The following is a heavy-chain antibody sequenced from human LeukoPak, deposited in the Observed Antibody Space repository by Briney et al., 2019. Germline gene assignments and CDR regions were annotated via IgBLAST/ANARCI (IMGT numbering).Heavy chain of an antibody. V-gene: IGHV3-74*01. CDR1: GLTFSSYW. Sequence: GGSLRLSCAASGLTFSSYWMHWVRQAPGKGLVWVSRINSDGSTTTYADSVKGRFTISRDNSKNTLYLQMNSLRAEDTALYYCAKPLDSSSGWYGPDYWGQGTLVTVSS. CDR2: INSDGSTT. J-gene: IGHJ4*02. CDR3: AKPLDSSSGWYGPDY. D-gene: IGHD6-19*01.